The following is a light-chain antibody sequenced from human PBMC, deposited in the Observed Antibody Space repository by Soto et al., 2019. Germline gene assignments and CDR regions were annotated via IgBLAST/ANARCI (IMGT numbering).Light chain of an antibody. J-gene: IGLJ3*02. CDR3: QSYDSSLSAWV. CDR1: SSNTGAGYD. V-gene: IGLV1-40*01. CDR2: NNR. Sequence: QSVLTQSPSVSGAPGQRVTISCTGSSSNTGAGYDVHWYQQFPGTAPKLLIYNNRNRPSGVPDRFSGPKSGTSASLDITGLQAEDEADYYCQSYDSSLSAWVFGGGTKLTVL.